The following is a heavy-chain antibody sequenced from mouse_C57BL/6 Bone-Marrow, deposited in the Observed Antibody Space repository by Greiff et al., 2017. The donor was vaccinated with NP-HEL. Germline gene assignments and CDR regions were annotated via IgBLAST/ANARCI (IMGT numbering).Heavy chain of an antibody. V-gene: IGHV1-85*01. CDR2: IYPRDGST. CDR3: ARGGYYAWFAY. J-gene: IGHJ3*01. Sequence: VQLQQSGPELVKPGASVKLSCKASGYTFTSYDINWVKQRPGQGLEWIGWIYPRDGSTKYNEKFKGKATLTVDTSSSTAYMELHSLTSEDSAVYFCARGGYYAWFAYWGQGTLVTVSA. D-gene: IGHD2-3*01. CDR1: GYTFTSYD.